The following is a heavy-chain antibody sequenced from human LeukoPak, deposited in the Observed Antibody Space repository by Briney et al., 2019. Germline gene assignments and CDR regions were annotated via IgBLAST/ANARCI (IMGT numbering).Heavy chain of an antibody. V-gene: IGHV4-61*01. Sequence: PSETLSLTCTVSGGSISSSSYYWGWIRQPPGKGLEWIGYIYYSGSTNYNPSLKSRVTISVDTSKNQFSLKLSSVTAADTAIYYCARDQGYGSEFDYWGQGTLVTVSS. CDR1: GGSISSSSYY. J-gene: IGHJ4*02. D-gene: IGHD3-10*01. CDR3: ARDQGYGSEFDY. CDR2: IYYSGST.